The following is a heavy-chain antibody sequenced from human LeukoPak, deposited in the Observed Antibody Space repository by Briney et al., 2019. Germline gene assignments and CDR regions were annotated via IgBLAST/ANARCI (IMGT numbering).Heavy chain of an antibody. D-gene: IGHD3-3*01. CDR3: ARDHSGGFGVAGKVGFDP. CDR2: ISAYNGNT. Sequence: ASVKVSCKASGYTFTSYGISWVRQAPGQGIEWMGWISAYNGNTNYAQKLQGRVTMTTDTSTSTAYMELRSLRSDDTAGYYCARDHSGGFGVAGKVGFDPWGQGTLVTVSS. CDR1: GYTFTSYG. J-gene: IGHJ5*02. V-gene: IGHV1-18*01.